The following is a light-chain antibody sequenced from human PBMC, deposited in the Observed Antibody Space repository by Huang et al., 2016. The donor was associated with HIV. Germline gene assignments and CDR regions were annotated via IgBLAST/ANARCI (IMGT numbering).Light chain of an antibody. CDR2: KLA. CDR1: QSLVYGDGNIY. J-gene: IGKJ1*01. CDR3: MQASHGAAT. Sequence: DVLLTQSPLSLPVPLGQPAFITCKSNQSLVYGDGNIYLNWFHQRPGHSPRRLIYKLANRDSGVPDRFSAGVAGTDFTLWISEVEAEDVGDYYCMQASHGAATFGQGTRVDIK. V-gene: IGKV2-30*01.